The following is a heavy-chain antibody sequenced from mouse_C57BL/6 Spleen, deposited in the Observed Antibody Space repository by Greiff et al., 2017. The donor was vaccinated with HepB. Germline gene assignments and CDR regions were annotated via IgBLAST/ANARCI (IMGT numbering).Heavy chain of an antibody. D-gene: IGHD2-5*01. CDR2: ISYDGSN. J-gene: IGHJ1*03. V-gene: IGHV3-6*01. Sequence: EVKLVESGPGLVNPPQSLSPTCSVTGYSITSGYYWTWIRQFPGNKLEWMGYISYDGSNNYNPSLKNRISITRNTSKNQFFLKLNSVTTEDTATYYCARGQSAYYSNYWYFDVWGTGTTVTVSS. CDR3: ARGQSAYYSNYWYFDV. CDR1: GYSITSGYY.